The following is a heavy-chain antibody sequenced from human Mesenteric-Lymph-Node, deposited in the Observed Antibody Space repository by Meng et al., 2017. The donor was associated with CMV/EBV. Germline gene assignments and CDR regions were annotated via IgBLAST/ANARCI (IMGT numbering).Heavy chain of an antibody. V-gene: IGHV1-46*01. CDR1: GFTFARHF. J-gene: IGHJ5*02. D-gene: IGHD1-7*01. Sequence: SGFTFARHFMHWRRQAPGQGLEWMGMINPSGGGPNYAQKFQGRLTMTRDTSSSTLYMELSSLRSEDTAVYYCAKEKFPGTSSGWFDLWGQGSLVTVSS. CDR3: AKEKFPGTSSGWFDL. CDR2: INPSGGGP.